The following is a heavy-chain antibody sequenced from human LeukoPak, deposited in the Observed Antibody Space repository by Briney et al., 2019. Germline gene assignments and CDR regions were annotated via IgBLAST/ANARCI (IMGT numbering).Heavy chain of an antibody. Sequence: GGSLSLSCAAYGFTFSDCAMSWVRQAPGKGLEWVSAIGSDGNKHYSESVKGRFAISTDNSKNTLFLQMNSLRAEDTAVYYCARVGWVLRYAFDIWGRGTMVTVSS. D-gene: IGHD3-16*01. CDR2: IGSDGNK. CDR1: GFTFSDCA. V-gene: IGHV3-23*01. CDR3: ARVGWVLRYAFDI. J-gene: IGHJ3*02.